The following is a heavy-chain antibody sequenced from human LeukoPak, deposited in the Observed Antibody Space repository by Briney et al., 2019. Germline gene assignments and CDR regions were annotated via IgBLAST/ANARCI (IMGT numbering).Heavy chain of an antibody. J-gene: IGHJ6*03. CDR1: GGSFSNYY. CDR2: INDSGRI. V-gene: IGHV4-34*01. CDR3: ARRWNYGRNYYIDV. D-gene: IGHD1-7*01. Sequence: SETLSLTCAAYGGSFSNYYWSWIRQPPGKGLEWIGEINDSGRINYNPSLMSRVTVSVDTSKYQFSLRLTSVTATDTAVYYCARRWNYGRNYYIDVWGNGATVSVSS.